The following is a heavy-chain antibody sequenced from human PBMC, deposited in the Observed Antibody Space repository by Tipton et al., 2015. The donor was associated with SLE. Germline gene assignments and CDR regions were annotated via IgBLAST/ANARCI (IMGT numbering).Heavy chain of an antibody. CDR3: ARALGYCSGGSCHSGFDP. V-gene: IGHV4-61*02. D-gene: IGHD2-15*01. CDR2: IYTSGST. J-gene: IGHJ5*02. CDR1: GGSISSTSYY. Sequence: TLSLTCTVSGGSISSTSYYWSWIRQPAGKGLEWIGRIYTSGSTNYNPSLKSRVTMSVDTSKNQFSLKLSSVTAADTAVYYCARALGYCSGGSCHSGFDPWGQGTLVTVSS.